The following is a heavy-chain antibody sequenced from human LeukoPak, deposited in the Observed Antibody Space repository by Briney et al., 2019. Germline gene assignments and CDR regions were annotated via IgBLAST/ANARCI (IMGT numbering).Heavy chain of an antibody. CDR1: GGSISSGGYY. D-gene: IGHD4-23*01. J-gene: IGHJ4*02. CDR2: IYYSGST. Sequence: SETLSLTCTVSGGSISSGGYYWSWIRQHPGKGLEWIGYIYYSGSTYYNPSPKSRVTISVDTSKNQFSLKLSSVTAADTAVYYCARGGDYGGNFDYWGQGTLVTVSS. CDR3: ARGGDYGGNFDY. V-gene: IGHV4-31*03.